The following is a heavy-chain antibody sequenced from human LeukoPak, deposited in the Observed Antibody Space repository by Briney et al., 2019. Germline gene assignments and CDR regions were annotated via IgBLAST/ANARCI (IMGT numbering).Heavy chain of an antibody. CDR2: ISSDGNDK. Sequence: GGSPRLSCAASGVTLSSYGMHWVRQAPGKGLEWVALISSDGNDKLYGDSVKGGFTISRDDSKSTLYLQMNSLRAEDTAVYYCTTKVIRGNSGDDYDDWGQGTLVTVSS. V-gene: IGHV3-30*03. CDR1: GVTLSSYG. CDR3: TTKVIRGNSGDDYDD. D-gene: IGHD5-12*01. J-gene: IGHJ4*02.